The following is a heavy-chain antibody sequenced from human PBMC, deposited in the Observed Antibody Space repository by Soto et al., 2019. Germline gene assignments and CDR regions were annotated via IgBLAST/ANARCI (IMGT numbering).Heavy chain of an antibody. CDR3: AGRCRGGNCSSSYAMDV. CDR2: IDPSDSHS. CDR1: GKRFTSNW. V-gene: IGHV5-10-1*01. D-gene: IGHD2-15*01. Sequence: GDSLKISCKGSGKRFTSNWSHWVRPMPGKGLEWMGTIDPSDSHSNYNPSFQGNVSISADKSTSTAYLQWNSLKASDTAMYYCAGRCRGGNCSSSYAMDVWGQGTKVTVSS. J-gene: IGHJ6*02.